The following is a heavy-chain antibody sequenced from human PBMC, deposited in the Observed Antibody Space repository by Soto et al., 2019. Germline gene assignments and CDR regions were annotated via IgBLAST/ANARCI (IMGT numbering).Heavy chain of an antibody. D-gene: IGHD3-3*01. CDR1: GGTFSSYA. CDR3: AREGYDFWSGYYKTPYYYYGMDV. CDR2: IIPIFGTA. Sequence: SVKVSCKASGGTFSSYAISWVRQAPGQGLEWMGGIIPIFGTANYAQKFQGRVTITADKSTSTAYMELSSLRSEDTAVYYCAREGYDFWSGYYKTPYYYYGMDVWGQGTMVTVSS. V-gene: IGHV1-69*06. J-gene: IGHJ6*02.